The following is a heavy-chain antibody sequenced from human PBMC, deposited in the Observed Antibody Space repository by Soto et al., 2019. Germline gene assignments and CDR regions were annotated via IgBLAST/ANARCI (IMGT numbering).Heavy chain of an antibody. V-gene: IGHV4-31*03. J-gene: IGHJ3*02. CDR2: IYYSGST. CDR1: GGSISSGGYY. D-gene: IGHD2-2*01. Sequence: TSETLSLTCTVSGGSISSGGYYWSWIRQHPGKGLEWIGYIYYSGSTYYNPSLKSRVTISVDTSKNQFSLKLSSVTAADTAVYYCARDKKLGYCSSTSCSDAFDIWGQGTMVTVSS. CDR3: ARDKKLGYCSSTSCSDAFDI.